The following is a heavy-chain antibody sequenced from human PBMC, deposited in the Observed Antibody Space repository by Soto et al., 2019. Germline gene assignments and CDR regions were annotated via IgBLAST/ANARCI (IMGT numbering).Heavy chain of an antibody. V-gene: IGHV1-2*04. CDR1: GYTFTGYY. D-gene: IGHD6-6*01. Sequence: ASVKVSCKASGYTFTGYYMHWVRQAPGQGLEWMGWISPNSGGTNYAQKFQGWVTMTRDTSISTAYMELSRLRSDDTAVYYCARNRVAARPRGYYYYMDVWGKGTTVTVSS. CDR3: ARNRVAARPRGYYYYMDV. CDR2: ISPNSGGT. J-gene: IGHJ6*03.